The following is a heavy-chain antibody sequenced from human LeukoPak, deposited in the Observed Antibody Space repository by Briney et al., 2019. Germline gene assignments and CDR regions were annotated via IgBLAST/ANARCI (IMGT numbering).Heavy chain of an antibody. CDR3: AKTSGYRRFDP. CDR2: ISGSGGST. V-gene: IGHV3-23*01. D-gene: IGHD5-12*01. J-gene: IGHJ5*02. Sequence: GGSLRLSCAASGFTISTNYMSWVRQAPGKGLEWVSAISGSGGSTYFADSVKGQFTISRDNSKNTLYPQMNSLRAEDTAVYYCAKTSGYRRFDPWGQGTLVTVSS. CDR1: GFTISTNY.